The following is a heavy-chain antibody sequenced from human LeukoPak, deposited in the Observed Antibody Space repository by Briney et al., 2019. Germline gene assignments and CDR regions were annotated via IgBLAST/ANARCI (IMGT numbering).Heavy chain of an antibody. J-gene: IGHJ4*02. CDR2: INPNSGGS. V-gene: IGHV1-2*02. Sequence: ASVKVSCKASGYTLTGSYMHWLRQAPGQGLEWMGWINPNSGGSSYAQMFQGRVTMTRDTSISTVYMELSRLRSDDTAVYHCAFAGVRGLRPFDYWGQGTLLTVSS. CDR3: AFAGVRGLRPFDY. CDR1: GYTLTGSY. D-gene: IGHD3-10*01.